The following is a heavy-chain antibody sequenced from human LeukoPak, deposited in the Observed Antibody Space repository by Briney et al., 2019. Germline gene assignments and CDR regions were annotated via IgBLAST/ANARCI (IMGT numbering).Heavy chain of an antibody. CDR3: AKDNQRGGFQH. D-gene: IGHD3-16*01. J-gene: IGHJ1*01. CDR2: ISGDGATT. V-gene: IGHV3-43*02. CDR1: GFSFDDNA. Sequence: PGGSLRLSWAASGFSFDDNAMYWVRQAPGKGLEWVSFISGDGATTYYADSVKGRFNISRDNSKSSLYLQMNSLRSEDGALYYCAKDNQRGGFQHWGQGTLVTVSS.